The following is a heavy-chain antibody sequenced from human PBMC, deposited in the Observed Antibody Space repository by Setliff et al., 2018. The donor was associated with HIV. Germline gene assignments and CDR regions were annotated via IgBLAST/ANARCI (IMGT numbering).Heavy chain of an antibody. CDR3: ARGHSSLLSGAFDI. D-gene: IGHD6-13*01. V-gene: IGHV6-1*01. J-gene: IGHJ3*02. CDR2: TYYRSKWYN. Sequence: PSQTLSLTCAISGDSVSSSSTTWNWIRQSPSRGLEWLGRTYYRSKWYNDSAISVKGRMTINSDTSKNYFSLQLNSVTPDDTAVYYCARGHSSLLSGAFDIWGPGTMVTVSS. CDR1: GDSVSSSSTT.